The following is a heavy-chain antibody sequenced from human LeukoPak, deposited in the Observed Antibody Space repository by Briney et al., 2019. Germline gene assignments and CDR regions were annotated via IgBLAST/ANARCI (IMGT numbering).Heavy chain of an antibody. CDR3: ARDATTELGTVYMDV. CDR1: GFTFSTYE. D-gene: IGHD4-17*01. CDR2: ISTSGSSI. Sequence: GGSLRLSCAASGFTFSTYEINWVRQAPGKGLEWLSHISTSGSSIHYADSVKGRFTISRDNAKNSLYLQMNSLGVEDTAVYYCARDATTELGTVYMDVWGKGTTVTISS. J-gene: IGHJ6*03. V-gene: IGHV3-48*03.